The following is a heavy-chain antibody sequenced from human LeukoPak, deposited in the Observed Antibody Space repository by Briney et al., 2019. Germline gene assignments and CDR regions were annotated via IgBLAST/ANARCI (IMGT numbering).Heavy chain of an antibody. CDR2: IFYSGTT. V-gene: IGHV4-59*01. CDR1: GVSISSYY. Sequence: SAETLSLTCTVSGVSISSYYWSWIRQPPGKGLEGVGFIFYSGTTNYNPSLKSRVTISVDTSKNHFSLKLSSVPAADTAVYYCSRGGWNKFDYWGQGTLVTVSS. J-gene: IGHJ4*02. D-gene: IGHD3-22*01. CDR3: SRGGWNKFDY.